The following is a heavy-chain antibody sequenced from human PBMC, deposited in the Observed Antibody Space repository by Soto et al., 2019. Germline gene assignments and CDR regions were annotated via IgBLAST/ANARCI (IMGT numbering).Heavy chain of an antibody. D-gene: IGHD3-16*01. CDR1: GFTFSSYW. CDR2: INSDESST. Sequence: EVQLVESGGGLVQSGGSLRLSCAASGFTFSSYWMHWVRQAPGKGLVWVSRINSDESSTYYADTVRGRFTISRDNAENTLFLQMNSLRAEDTAVYYCARGRLFRIGDLDSWGQGTLVTVSS. CDR3: ARGRLFRIGDLDS. V-gene: IGHV3-74*01. J-gene: IGHJ4*02.